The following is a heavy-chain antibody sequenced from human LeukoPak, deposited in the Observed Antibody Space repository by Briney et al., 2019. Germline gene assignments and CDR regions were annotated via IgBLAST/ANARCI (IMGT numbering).Heavy chain of an antibody. V-gene: IGHV4-59*01. Sequence: SETLSLTCTVSGGSISSYYWSWTRQPPGKGLEGIGYIYYSGSTNYNPSLKSRVTISVDTSKNQFSLKLSSVTAADTAVYYCAGGTGVVPAANYYMDVWGKGTTVTVSS. CDR1: GGSISSYY. D-gene: IGHD2-2*01. CDR2: IYYSGST. J-gene: IGHJ6*03. CDR3: AGGTGVVPAANYYMDV.